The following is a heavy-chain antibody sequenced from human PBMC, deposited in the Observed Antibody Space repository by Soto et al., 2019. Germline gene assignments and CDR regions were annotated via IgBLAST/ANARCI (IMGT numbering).Heavy chain of an antibody. J-gene: IGHJ6*02. D-gene: IGHD6-19*01. Sequence: GGSLRLSCAASGFTFSSYSMNWVRQAPGKGLEWVSYISSSSSTIYYADSVKGRFTISRDNAKNSLYLQMNSLRAEDTAVYYCARAGAAVAGTGFDYYYGMDVWGQGTTVTVSS. CDR1: GFTFSSYS. V-gene: IGHV3-48*01. CDR2: ISSSSSTI. CDR3: ARAGAAVAGTGFDYYYGMDV.